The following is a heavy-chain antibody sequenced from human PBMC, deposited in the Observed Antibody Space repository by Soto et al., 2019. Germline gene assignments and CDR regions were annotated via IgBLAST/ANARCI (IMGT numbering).Heavy chain of an antibody. D-gene: IGHD3-3*01. CDR1: GGSISSYY. Sequence: SETLSLTCTVSGGSISSYYWSWIRQPPGKGLEWIGYIYYSGSTNYNPSLKSRVTISVDTSKNQFSLKLSSVTAADTAVYYCARGSGRAYYDFWIGYFTHYYMDVWGKGTTVTVSS. CDR2: IYYSGST. J-gene: IGHJ6*03. CDR3: ARGSGRAYYDFWIGYFTHYYMDV. V-gene: IGHV4-59*01.